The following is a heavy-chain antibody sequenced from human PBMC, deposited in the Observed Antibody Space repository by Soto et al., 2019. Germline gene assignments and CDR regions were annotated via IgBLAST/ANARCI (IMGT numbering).Heavy chain of an antibody. CDR3: AHRRDAIRPYYFGY. CDR1: GFSINTNKVG. Sequence: QITLKESGPTLVKPTQTLTLTCTLSGFSINTNKVGVGWIRQPPAKGLEWLALIYWSDDKRYSPSLESRLTITKDTSKNQVVLTMTNMDPVDTATYFCAHRRDAIRPYYFGYWGQGILVTVSS. CDR2: IYWSDDK. D-gene: IGHD2-21*01. J-gene: IGHJ4*02. V-gene: IGHV2-5*01.